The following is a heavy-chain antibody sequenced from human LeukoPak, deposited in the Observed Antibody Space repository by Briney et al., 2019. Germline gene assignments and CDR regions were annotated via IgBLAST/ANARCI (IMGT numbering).Heavy chain of an antibody. Sequence: PGGSLRLSCAASGFTFSSYGMHWVRQAPGKGLEWVAFIRYDGSNEYYADSVKGRFTISRDNSKNTLYLQMNSLRAEDTAVYYCAKSAYYYDSSGYYYYYYYMDVWGKGTTVTVSS. CDR1: GFTFSSYG. CDR3: AKSAYYYDSSGYYYYYYYMDV. J-gene: IGHJ6*03. D-gene: IGHD3-22*01. V-gene: IGHV3-30*02. CDR2: IRYDGSNE.